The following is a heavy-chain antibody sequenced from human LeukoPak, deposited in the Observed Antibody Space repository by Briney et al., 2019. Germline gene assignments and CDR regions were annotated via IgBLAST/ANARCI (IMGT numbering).Heavy chain of an antibody. Sequence: SETLSLTCSVSGGSISSSGFYWGCIRQPPGKGLEWIGSIYYSGSTYYNPSLRSRLTISVDTSKNQFSLKLTSVTAADTAVYFWAGRLDTSGFDYWGQGTLVTVSS. D-gene: IGHD6-19*01. CDR2: IYYSGST. CDR1: GGSISSSGFY. V-gene: IGHV4-39*01. J-gene: IGHJ4*02. CDR3: AGRLDTSGFDY.